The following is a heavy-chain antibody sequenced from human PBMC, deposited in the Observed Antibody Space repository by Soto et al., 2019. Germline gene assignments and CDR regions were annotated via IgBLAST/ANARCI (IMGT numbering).Heavy chain of an antibody. CDR2: IWYDGSNK. V-gene: IGHV3-33*01. CDR3: ARVTSYSMDWSTTRDYYYYGMHV. Sequence: QVQLVESGGGVVQPGRSLRLSCAASGFTFSSYGMHWVRQAPGKGLEWVAVIWYDGSNKYYAYSVKGRFTISRDNSKNTLYLEMNRLRADDTAVYYCARVTSYSMDWSTTRDYYYYGMHVWAQGTTVTVA. D-gene: IGHD6-13*01. J-gene: IGHJ6*02. CDR1: GFTFSSYG.